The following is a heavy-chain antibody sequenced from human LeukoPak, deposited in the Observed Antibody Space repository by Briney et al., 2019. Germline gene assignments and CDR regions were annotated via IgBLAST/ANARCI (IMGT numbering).Heavy chain of an antibody. J-gene: IGHJ4*02. V-gene: IGHV4-39*01. CDR3: ANGGYFDY. D-gene: IGHD4-23*01. CDR1: GGSLSSSSYY. CDR2: IYYSGST. Sequence: WGTLSLTCTVSGGSLSSSSYYWGWIRQPPGKGLEWIGSIYYSGSTYYKPSLKSRVTISVDTSKNQFSLKPSSVTAADTAVYYCANGGYFDYWGQGTLVTVSS.